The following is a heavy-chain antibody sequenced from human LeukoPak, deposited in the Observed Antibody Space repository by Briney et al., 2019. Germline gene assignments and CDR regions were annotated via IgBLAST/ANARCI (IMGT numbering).Heavy chain of an antibody. Sequence: PGGSLRLSRAASGFTFDDYGMSWVRQAPGKGLEWVSGINWNGGSTGYADSVKGRFTISRDNAKNSLYLQMNSLRAEDTALYYCARVPYYDFWSGHFDYWGQGTLVTVSS. J-gene: IGHJ4*02. CDR1: GFTFDDYG. CDR3: ARVPYYDFWSGHFDY. CDR2: INWNGGST. V-gene: IGHV3-20*04. D-gene: IGHD3-3*01.